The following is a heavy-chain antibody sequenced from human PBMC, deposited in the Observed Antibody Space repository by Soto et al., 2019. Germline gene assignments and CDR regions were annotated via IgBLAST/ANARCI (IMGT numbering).Heavy chain of an antibody. Sequence: PSETLSLTCAVSGYSISSGYYWGWIRQSPGKGLEWNGSIYHSGSTYYNPSLKSRVIISVDTSKNQFSLKLSSVTAADTAVYYCARLAPIAAADGMDVWGQGTTVTVSS. D-gene: IGHD6-13*01. J-gene: IGHJ6*02. CDR2: IYHSGST. V-gene: IGHV4-38-2*01. CDR3: ARLAPIAAADGMDV. CDR1: GYSISSGYY.